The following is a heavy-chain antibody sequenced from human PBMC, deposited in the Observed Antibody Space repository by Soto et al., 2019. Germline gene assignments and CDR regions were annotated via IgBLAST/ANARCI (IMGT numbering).Heavy chain of an antibody. V-gene: IGHV4-59*02. D-gene: IGHD3-22*01. Sequence: SETLSLTCTVSGDSVSSYYWSWIRQPPGKGLEWIGYIYYSGSTNYNPSLKSRVTISVDTSKNQFSLKLSSVTAADTAVYYCAREGDDSRNYYYYGMDVWGQGTTVTVSS. J-gene: IGHJ6*02. CDR3: AREGDDSRNYYYYGMDV. CDR1: GDSVSSYY. CDR2: IYYSGST.